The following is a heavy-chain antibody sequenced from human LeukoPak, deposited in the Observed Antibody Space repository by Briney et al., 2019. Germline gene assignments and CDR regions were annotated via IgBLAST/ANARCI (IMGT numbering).Heavy chain of an antibody. CDR3: AKETRYCSGGSCRAVTYYFDY. V-gene: IGHV3-23*01. Sequence: GGSLRLSCAASGITFSSYAMSWVRQAPVKGLEWVSAISGSGGSTYYADSVKGRFTISRDNSKNTLYLQMNSLRAEDTAVYYCAKETRYCSGGSCRAVTYYFDYWGQGTLVTVSS. CDR1: GITFSSYA. J-gene: IGHJ4*02. D-gene: IGHD2-15*01. CDR2: ISGSGGST.